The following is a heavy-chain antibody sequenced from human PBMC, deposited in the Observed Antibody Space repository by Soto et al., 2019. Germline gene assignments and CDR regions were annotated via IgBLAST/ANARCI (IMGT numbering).Heavy chain of an antibody. CDR3: ATHYYDSTGYPTPGY. V-gene: IGHV3-33*01. Sequence: QVQLVESGGGVVQPGRSLRLSCAASGFTFSSYGMHWVRQAPGKGLEWVAVIWYDGSNKYYADSVKGRFTISRDNSKNTLYLQMNSLRAEDTAVYYCATHYYDSTGYPTPGYWGQGTLVTVSS. D-gene: IGHD3-22*01. CDR1: GFTFSSYG. CDR2: IWYDGSNK. J-gene: IGHJ4*02.